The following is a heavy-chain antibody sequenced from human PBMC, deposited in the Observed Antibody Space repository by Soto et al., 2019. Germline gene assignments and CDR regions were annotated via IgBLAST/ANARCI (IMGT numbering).Heavy chain of an antibody. D-gene: IGHD3-10*01. J-gene: IGHJ4*02. CDR1: GGSFSGYY. CDR3: ARGQLMVRGDAKGNYFDY. CDR2: INPSGST. V-gene: IGHV4-34*01. Sequence: SETLSLTCAVYGGSFSGYYWSWIRQPPGKGLEWIGEINPSGSTNYNPSLKSRVTISVDTSKNQFSLKLSSGTAADTAVYYCARGQLMVRGDAKGNYFDYWGQGTLVTVSS.